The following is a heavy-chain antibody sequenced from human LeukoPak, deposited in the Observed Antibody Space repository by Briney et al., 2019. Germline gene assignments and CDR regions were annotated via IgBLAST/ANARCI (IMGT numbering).Heavy chain of an antibody. Sequence: GASVKVSCKASGYTFTSYYMHWVRQAPGQGLEWMGIINPSGGSTSYAQKFQGRVTMTRDTSTSTVYMELRSLRSDDTAVYYCARDLDSSSSEWYFDLWGRGTLVTVSS. CDR3: ARDLDSSSSEWYFDL. J-gene: IGHJ2*01. CDR1: GYTFTSYY. V-gene: IGHV1-46*01. CDR2: INPSGGST. D-gene: IGHD6-6*01.